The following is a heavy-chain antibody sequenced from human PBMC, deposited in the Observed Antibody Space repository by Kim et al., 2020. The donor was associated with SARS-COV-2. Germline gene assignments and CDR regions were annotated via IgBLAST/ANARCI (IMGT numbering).Heavy chain of an antibody. CDR3: ARVLELGPIVVVPAAIGF. V-gene: IGHV3-48*02. J-gene: IGHJ4*02. CDR2: ISSSSSTI. D-gene: IGHD2-2*01. CDR1: GFTFSSYS. Sequence: GGSLRLSCAASGFTFSSYSMNWVRQAPGKGLEWVSYISSSSSTIYYADSVKGRFTISRDNAKNSLYLQMNSLRDEDTAVYYCARVLELGPIVVVPAAIGFWGQGTLVTVSS.